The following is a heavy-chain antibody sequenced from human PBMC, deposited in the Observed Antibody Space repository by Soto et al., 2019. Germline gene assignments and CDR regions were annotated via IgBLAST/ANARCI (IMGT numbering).Heavy chain of an antibody. V-gene: IGHV4-30-4*01. CDR2: IFYSGTT. CDR3: ARDRRMIDNSYFDS. Sequence: SETLSLTCSVSGGSVISDDYYWSWIRQSPGRGLEWIGYIFYSGTTFYNPSLKSRVTISVDTSKNQFSLNLNTVTAADTAVYYCARDRRMIDNSYFDSWGQGALVTVSS. J-gene: IGHJ4*02. D-gene: IGHD3-22*01. CDR1: GGSVISDDYY.